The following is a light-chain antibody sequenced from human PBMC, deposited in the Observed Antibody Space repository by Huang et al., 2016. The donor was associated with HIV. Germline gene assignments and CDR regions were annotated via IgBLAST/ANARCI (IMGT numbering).Light chain of an antibody. CDR1: QDIGTS. CDR3: QQLHTYPIT. J-gene: IGKJ5*01. V-gene: IGKV1-13*02. CDR2: GAS. Sequence: QLTQSPPSLSASVGDTIIISCRASQDIGTSLAWYQQKTGRAPKLLISGASTLQTGVPSRFSGDSAGTFFTLFITGLQPEDFATYYCQQLHTYPITIGQGTRLDIK.